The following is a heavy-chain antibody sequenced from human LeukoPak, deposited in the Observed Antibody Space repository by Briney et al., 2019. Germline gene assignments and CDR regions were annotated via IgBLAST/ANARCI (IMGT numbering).Heavy chain of an antibody. Sequence: PSETLSLTCTVSGGSISSYYWSWIRQPPGKGLEWIGYIYYSGSTNYNPSLKSRVTISVDTSKNQFPLKLSSVTAADTAVYYCARMGSSGWYYYYGMDVWGQGTTVTVSS. CDR3: ARMGSSGWYYYYGMDV. CDR1: GGSISSYY. J-gene: IGHJ6*02. CDR2: IYYSGST. V-gene: IGHV4-59*08. D-gene: IGHD6-19*01.